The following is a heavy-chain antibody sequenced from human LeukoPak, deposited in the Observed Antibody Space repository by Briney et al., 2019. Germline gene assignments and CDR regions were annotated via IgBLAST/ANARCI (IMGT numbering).Heavy chain of an antibody. CDR2: ISYDGSNK. Sequence: GGSLRLSCAASGFTFSSYGMHWVRQAPGKGLEWVAVISYDGSNKYYADSVKGRFTISRDNSKNTLYLQMNSLRAEDTAVYYCAKDFGWIVERNWFDPRGPGNPGHRLL. J-gene: IGHJ5*02. D-gene: IGHD3-22*01. CDR1: GFTFSSYG. V-gene: IGHV3-30*18. CDR3: AKDFGWIVERNWFDP.